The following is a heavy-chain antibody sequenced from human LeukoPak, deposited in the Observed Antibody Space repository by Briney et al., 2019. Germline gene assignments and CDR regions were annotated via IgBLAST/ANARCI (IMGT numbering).Heavy chain of an antibody. CDR3: ARGGKGNADGYNQALNY. Sequence: ASVKVSCEASGYTFTNYYIHWVRQAPGQPLEWMGIINPSGGRTSYAQKFQGRVTMTRDTPTSTVYMELSSLRSEDTAVYYCARGGKGNADGYNQALNYGGQGTLVTVSS. D-gene: IGHD5-24*01. V-gene: IGHV1-46*01. CDR1: GYTFTNYY. J-gene: IGHJ4*02. CDR2: INPSGGRT.